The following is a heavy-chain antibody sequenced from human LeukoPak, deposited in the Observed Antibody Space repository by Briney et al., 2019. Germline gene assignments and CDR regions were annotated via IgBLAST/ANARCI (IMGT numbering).Heavy chain of an antibody. Sequence: GGSLRLSCAASGFTFSSYGMHWVRQAPGKGLEWVAFIRYDGSNKYYADSVKGRFTTSRDNSKNTLYLQMNSLRAEDTAVYYCAKDGSSGYSFDYWGQGTLVTVSS. CDR3: AKDGSSGYSFDY. D-gene: IGHD3-22*01. CDR1: GFTFSSYG. CDR2: IRYDGSNK. V-gene: IGHV3-30*02. J-gene: IGHJ4*02.